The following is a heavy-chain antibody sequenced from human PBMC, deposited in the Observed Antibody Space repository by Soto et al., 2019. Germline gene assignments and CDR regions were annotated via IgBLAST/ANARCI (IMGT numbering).Heavy chain of an antibody. J-gene: IGHJ4*02. CDR1: GFSISSSSYY. V-gene: IGHV4-39*01. CDR2: IYYTGST. CDR3: ARHTLYLPYYGGNKINPLYFFDY. Sequence: SEPLSLSCPFSGFSISSSSYYWSWIRQLPGKGLEWIGYIYYTGSTYYNPSLKSRVTISVDTSKNQFSLKLSSVTAADTAVYYCARHTLYLPYYGGNKINPLYFFDYWGQGTLVPVSS. D-gene: IGHD4-17*01.